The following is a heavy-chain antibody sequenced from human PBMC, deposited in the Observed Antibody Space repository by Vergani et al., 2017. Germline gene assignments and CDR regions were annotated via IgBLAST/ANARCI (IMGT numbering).Heavy chain of an antibody. V-gene: IGHV1-46*01. D-gene: IGHD3/OR15-3a*01. J-gene: IGHJ3*02. CDR2: INPGGGST. CDR1: GYTFTSYY. Sequence: QVQLVQSGAEVKKPGASVKVSCKASGYTFTSYYMHWVRQAPGQGLEWMGIINPGGGSTSYAQKFQGRVTMTRDTSTSTVYMDLRSLRSEDTAVYDCARDGRESTDAFDIWGQGTMVTVSS. CDR3: ARDGRESTDAFDI.